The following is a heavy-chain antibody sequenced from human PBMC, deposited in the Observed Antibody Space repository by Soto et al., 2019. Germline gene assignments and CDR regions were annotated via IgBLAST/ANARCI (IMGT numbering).Heavy chain of an antibody. D-gene: IGHD1-26*01. Sequence: QVQLQESGPGLVKSSETLSLTCTVSGGSISPYYWSWIRQSPGKGLEWIGYISYSWNPYYSPSLQSRVIMSLDTSRNQITLKVASATAADTAVYFCARGVGSSPPRYWGQGTLVSVAS. V-gene: IGHV4-59*01. CDR1: GGSISPYY. CDR2: ISYSWNP. J-gene: IGHJ4*02. CDR3: ARGVGSSPPRY.